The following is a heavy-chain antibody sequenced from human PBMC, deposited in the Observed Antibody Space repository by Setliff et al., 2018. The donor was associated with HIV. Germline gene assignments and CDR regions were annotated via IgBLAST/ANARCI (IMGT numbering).Heavy chain of an antibody. V-gene: IGHV1-69*13. D-gene: IGHD3-3*01. Sequence: VASVKVSCKASGGTFSSYAVSWVRQAPGQGLEWMGAIIRVFETANYAQKFQGRVTITADESTSTAYMELSSLRSEDTAVYYCARVFSSYGMDVWGQGTTVTVSS. CDR1: GGTFSSYA. J-gene: IGHJ6*02. CDR3: ARVFSSYGMDV. CDR2: IIRVFETA.